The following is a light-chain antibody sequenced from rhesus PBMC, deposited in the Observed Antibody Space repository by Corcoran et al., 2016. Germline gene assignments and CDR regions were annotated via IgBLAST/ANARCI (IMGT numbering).Light chain of an antibody. CDR1: QGIRKY. CDR2: DAS. CDR3: QQRNNYPPT. Sequence: DIQLTQSPSSLSASVGDRVTITCRASQGIRKYLAWYQQKSGRAPKRLIADASTLQSGVPSRFSGSGSGTEFTLTISSLQPGDFATYYCQQRNNYPPTFGGGTKVEIK. V-gene: IGKV1-38*01. J-gene: IGKJ4*01.